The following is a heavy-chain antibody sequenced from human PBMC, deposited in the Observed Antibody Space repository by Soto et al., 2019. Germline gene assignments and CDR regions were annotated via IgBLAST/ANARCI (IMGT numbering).Heavy chain of an antibody. V-gene: IGHV3-30*18. CDR2: ISYDGSNK. CDR3: AKDRTVAARNFDS. J-gene: IGHJ4*02. CDR1: GFTFSSYG. Sequence: SLRLSCAASGFTFSSYGMHWVRQAPGKGLEWVAVISYDGSNKYYADSVKGRFIISRDDSKNTLYLQMNSLRAEDSAVYYCAKDRTVAARNFDSWGQGTLVTVSS. D-gene: IGHD6-6*01.